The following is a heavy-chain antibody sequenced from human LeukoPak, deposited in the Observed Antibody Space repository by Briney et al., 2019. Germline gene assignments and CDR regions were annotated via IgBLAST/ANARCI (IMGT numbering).Heavy chain of an antibody. CDR1: GFSFSSYA. CDR3: ARDLYADFWSGSVFDY. Sequence: QPGGSLRLSCEASGFSFSSYATSWVRQAPGKGLEWVSGISGSGGTTYYAGSVKGRFTISRDISKNTLYLQMSSLRAGDTAVYYCARDLYADFWSGSVFDYWGRGTLVIVSS. CDR2: ISGSGGTT. V-gene: IGHV3-23*01. J-gene: IGHJ4*02. D-gene: IGHD3-3*01.